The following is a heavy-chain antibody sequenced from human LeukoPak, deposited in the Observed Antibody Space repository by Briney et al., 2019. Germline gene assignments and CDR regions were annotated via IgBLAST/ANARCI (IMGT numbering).Heavy chain of an antibody. V-gene: IGHV4-61*02. J-gene: IGHJ6*03. CDR1: GGSISSGSYY. D-gene: IGHD3-10*01. CDR2: IYTSGST. CDR3: ASLVRYYYGSGSKYYYYYYMDV. Sequence: SQTLSLTCTVSGGSISSGSYYWSWIRQPAGKGLEWIGRIYTSGSTNYNPSLKSRVTISVDTSKNQFSLKLSSVTAADTAVYYCASLVRYYYGSGSKYYYYYYMDVWGKGTTVTVSS.